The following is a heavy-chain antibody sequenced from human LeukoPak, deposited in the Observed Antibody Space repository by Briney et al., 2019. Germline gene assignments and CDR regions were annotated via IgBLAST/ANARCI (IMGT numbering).Heavy chain of an antibody. D-gene: IGHD4-17*01. CDR3: ARITVKGAGRDY. Sequence: PGGSLRLSCAASGFTFSSYAMHWVRQAPGKGLEWVAVISYDGSNKYYADSVKGRFTISRDNSKNTLYLQMNSLRAEDTAVYYCARITVKGAGRDYWGQGTLVTVSS. CDR2: ISYDGSNK. CDR1: GFTFSSYA. J-gene: IGHJ4*02. V-gene: IGHV3-30-3*01.